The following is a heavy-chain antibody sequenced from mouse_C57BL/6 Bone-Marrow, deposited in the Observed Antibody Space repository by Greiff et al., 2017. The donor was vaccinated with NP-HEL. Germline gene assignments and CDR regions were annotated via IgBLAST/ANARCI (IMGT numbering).Heavy chain of an antibody. CDR2: IWSGGST. Sequence: VQLQESGPGLVQPSQCLSITCTVSGFSLTSYGVHWVRQSPGKGLEWLGVIWSGGSTDYNAAFISRLSISKDNSTSQVFFKMNSLQADDTAIYYCARRDTMVTTGAMDYWGQGTSVTVSS. CDR1: GFSLTSYG. D-gene: IGHD2-2*01. J-gene: IGHJ4*01. CDR3: ARRDTMVTTGAMDY. V-gene: IGHV2-2*01.